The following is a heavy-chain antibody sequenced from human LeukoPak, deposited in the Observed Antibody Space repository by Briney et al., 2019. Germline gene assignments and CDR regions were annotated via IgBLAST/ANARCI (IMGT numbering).Heavy chain of an antibody. V-gene: IGHV5-51*01. CDR3: ARRSSSSWAFDY. Sequence: GESLKISCKGSGYSFTSYWIGWVRQMPVEGLEWMGIIYPGDSDTRYSPSFQGQVTISVDKSISTAFLQWSSLKASDTAMYYCARRSSSSWAFDYWGQGTLVTVSS. J-gene: IGHJ4*02. D-gene: IGHD6-13*01. CDR2: IYPGDSDT. CDR1: GYSFTSYW.